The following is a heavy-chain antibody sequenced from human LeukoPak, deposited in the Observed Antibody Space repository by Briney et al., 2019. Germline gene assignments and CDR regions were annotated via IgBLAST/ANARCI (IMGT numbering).Heavy chain of an antibody. J-gene: IGHJ4*02. D-gene: IGHD2-2*01. CDR1: GGTFSSYT. CDR2: IIPILGIA. Sequence: SVKVSCKASGGTFSSYTISWVLQAPGQGLEWMGRIIPILGIANYAQKFQGRVTITADKSTSTAYMELSSLRSEDTAVYYCARENGSYCSSTRCPKPFDYWGQGTLVTVSS. CDR3: ARENGSYCSSTRCPKPFDY. V-gene: IGHV1-69*04.